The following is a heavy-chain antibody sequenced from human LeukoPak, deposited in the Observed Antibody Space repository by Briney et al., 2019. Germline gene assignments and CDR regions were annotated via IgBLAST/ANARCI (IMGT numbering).Heavy chain of an antibody. CDR1: GYTFTGYY. CDR2: INPNSGGT. V-gene: IGHV1-2*06. CDR3: ARARHYDSSGYPHGRNAFDI. D-gene: IGHD3-22*01. Sequence: ASVKVSCKASGYTFTGYYMHWVRQAPGQGLEWMGRINPNSGGTNYAQKFQGRVTMTRDTSISTVYMELSRLRSDDTAVYYCARARHYDSSGYPHGRNAFDIWGQGTMVTVSS. J-gene: IGHJ3*02.